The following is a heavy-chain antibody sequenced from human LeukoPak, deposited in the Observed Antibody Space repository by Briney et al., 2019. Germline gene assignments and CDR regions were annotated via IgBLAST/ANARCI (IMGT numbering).Heavy chain of an antibody. J-gene: IGHJ4*02. Sequence: GASVKVSCTASGYTFNSYGISWVRQVPGQGLEWMGWSSVYNGVTRYAQKFQGRVTVATDKSTTTAYLELTNLRSDDTAIYFCARDGRFEYSHFYYFDFWGQGTLVTVSS. V-gene: IGHV1-18*01. D-gene: IGHD6-6*01. CDR3: ARDGRFEYSHFYYFDF. CDR2: SSVYNGVT. CDR1: GYTFNSYG.